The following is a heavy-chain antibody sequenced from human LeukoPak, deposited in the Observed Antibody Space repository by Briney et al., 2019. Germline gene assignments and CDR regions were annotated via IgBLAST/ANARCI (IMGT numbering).Heavy chain of an antibody. CDR2: FDPEDGET. J-gene: IGHJ5*02. CDR1: GYTLTELS. D-gene: IGHD6-13*01. V-gene: IGHV1-24*01. Sequence: ASVKVSCKVSGYTLTELSMHWVRQAPGKGLEWMGGFDPEDGETIYAQKLQGRVTMTTDTSTSTAYMELRSLRSDDTAVYYCARDIAAAENWSDPWGQGTLVTVSS. CDR3: ARDIAAAENWSDP.